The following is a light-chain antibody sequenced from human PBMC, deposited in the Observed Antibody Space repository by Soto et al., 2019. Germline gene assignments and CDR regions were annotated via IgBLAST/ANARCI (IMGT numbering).Light chain of an antibody. CDR1: QSISDT. V-gene: IGKV3-15*01. J-gene: IGKJ1*01. CDR2: GAS. Sequence: ETVMTQSPATLSVSPGGRTTISCRASQSISDTLAWYQQKPGQAPRLLIHGASTRATGFPARFSGRGSGTEFTLTSSSLQSEDFAVYYCQQYNNWPQTFGQGTKVDIK. CDR3: QQYNNWPQT.